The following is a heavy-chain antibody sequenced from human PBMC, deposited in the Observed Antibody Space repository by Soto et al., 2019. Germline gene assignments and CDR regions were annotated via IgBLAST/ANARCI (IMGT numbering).Heavy chain of an antibody. Sequence: SETLSLTCTGSGAPISGFYWSWIRQPPGKELEWIGHVYYTGSTNYNSALKSRVTISLDTSKNQFSLSLSSVTTADTAVYYCARRRDGYTGVWFDPWGQGTLVTVSS. V-gene: IGHV4-59*01. D-gene: IGHD5-12*01. J-gene: IGHJ5*02. CDR2: VYYTGST. CDR3: ARRRDGYTGVWFDP. CDR1: GAPISGFY.